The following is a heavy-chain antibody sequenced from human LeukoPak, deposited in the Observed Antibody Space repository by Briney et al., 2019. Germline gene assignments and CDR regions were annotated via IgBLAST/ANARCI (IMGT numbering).Heavy chain of an antibody. CDR3: ATHTVTRDKGWFDP. CDR1: GGSISGYY. Sequence: SETLSLTCTVSGGSISGYYWTWIRQSAGKGLEWIGYIYYSGSTNYNPSLKSRVTISVDTSKNQFSLKLSSVTAADTAVYYCATHTVTRDKGWFDPWGQGTLVTVSS. V-gene: IGHV4-59*01. CDR2: IYYSGST. D-gene: IGHD4-17*01. J-gene: IGHJ5*02.